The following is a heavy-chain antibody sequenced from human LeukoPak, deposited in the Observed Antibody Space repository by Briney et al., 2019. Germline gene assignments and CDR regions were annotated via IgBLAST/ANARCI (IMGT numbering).Heavy chain of an antibody. CDR3: ARRRDGYNFRGPFDY. Sequence: SETLSLTCAVYGGSFSGYYWSWIRQRPWKGLKWIGEINHSGSTNYNPSLKSRVTISVDTSKNQFSLKLSSVTAADTAVYYCARRRDGYNFRGPFDYWGQGTLVTVSS. J-gene: IGHJ4*02. CDR1: GGSFSGYY. CDR2: INHSGST. D-gene: IGHD5-24*01. V-gene: IGHV4-34*01.